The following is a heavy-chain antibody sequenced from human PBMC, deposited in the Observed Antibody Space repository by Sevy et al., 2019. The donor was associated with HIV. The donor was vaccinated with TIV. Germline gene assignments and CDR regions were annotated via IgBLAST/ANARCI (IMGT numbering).Heavy chain of an antibody. CDR3: AKGGKEWSLLRFGALSNFDY. Sequence: GGSLRLSCAASGFTFSSYAMSWVRQAPGKGLEWVSAISGSGGSTYYADSVKGRFTISRDNSKNTLYLQMNSLRAEDTAVYYCAKGGKEWSLLRFGALSNFDYWGQGTLVTVSS. J-gene: IGHJ4*02. V-gene: IGHV3-23*01. CDR2: ISGSGGST. D-gene: IGHD3-10*01. CDR1: GFTFSSYA.